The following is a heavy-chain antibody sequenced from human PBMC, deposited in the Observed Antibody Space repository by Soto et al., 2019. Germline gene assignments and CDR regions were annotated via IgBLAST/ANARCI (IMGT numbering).Heavy chain of an antibody. CDR3: ARDQALGPTVWGY. Sequence: QVQLQESGPGLVRPSETLSLTCSVSGESIGSGGHYWNWIRQRPEKGLEWIGYIYYSGSTHYNPSLRSRLTISLDTSKNQFFLRLVSVTAADTALYYCARDQALGPTVWGYWGQGIQVTVSS. CDR1: GESIGSGGHY. J-gene: IGHJ4*02. D-gene: IGHD7-27*01. V-gene: IGHV4-31*03. CDR2: IYYSGST.